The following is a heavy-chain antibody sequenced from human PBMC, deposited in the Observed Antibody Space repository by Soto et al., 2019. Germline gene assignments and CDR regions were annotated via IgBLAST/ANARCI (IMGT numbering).Heavy chain of an antibody. CDR3: ARAPWGYFDY. Sequence: SETLSLTCTVSGGSISSGDYYWSWIRQPPGKGLEWIGYIYYSGSTYYNPSLKSRVTISVDTSKNQFSLKLSSVTAADTAVYYCARAPWGYFDYWGQGTLVTSPQ. CDR1: GGSISSGDYY. J-gene: IGHJ4*02. V-gene: IGHV4-30-4*01. D-gene: IGHD3-16*01. CDR2: IYYSGST.